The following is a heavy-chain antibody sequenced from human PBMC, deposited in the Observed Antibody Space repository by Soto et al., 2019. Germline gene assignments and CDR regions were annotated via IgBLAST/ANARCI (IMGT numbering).Heavy chain of an antibody. J-gene: IGHJ1*01. Sequence: GSLRLSCAASGFTFSNAWMSWVRQAPGKGLEWLGRIESKTDGGTTDYAAPVRGRFAISRDDTKNTLYLQMNSLRPEDTAVYYCVTGAVMVRGIIIVSPGDCGQGTLVTVSS. D-gene: IGHD3-10*01. CDR2: IESKTDGGTT. CDR1: GFTFSNAW. CDR3: VTGAVMVRGIIIVSPGD. V-gene: IGHV3-15*04.